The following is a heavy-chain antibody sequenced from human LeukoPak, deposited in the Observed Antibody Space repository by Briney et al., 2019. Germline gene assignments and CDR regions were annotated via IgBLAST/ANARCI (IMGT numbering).Heavy chain of an antibody. J-gene: IGHJ4*02. CDR1: GFTFSSFG. Sequence: GGSLRLSCAASGFTFSSFGMHWVRQAPGKALEWVAVIWYDGSNTYYGDSVKGRFTISRDNSKNILYLQLNSLRAEDTAVYYCARDIAAAGYFDYWGQGTLVTVSS. CDR2: IWYDGSNT. CDR3: ARDIAAAGYFDY. V-gene: IGHV3-33*08. D-gene: IGHD6-13*01.